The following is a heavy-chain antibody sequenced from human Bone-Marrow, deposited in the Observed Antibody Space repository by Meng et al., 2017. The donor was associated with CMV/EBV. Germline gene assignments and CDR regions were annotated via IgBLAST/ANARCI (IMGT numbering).Heavy chain of an antibody. J-gene: IGHJ4*02. Sequence: QVQLQESGPGLVTPSETLSLTSSVSHGSISIYFWNWIRQSPGKGLEWIGHIYDGGSTNYNPSLESRVTISVDTSKNQFSLKLSSVTAADTAVYYCARDRELGYWGQGTLVTVSS. CDR3: ARDRELGY. V-gene: IGHV4-59*01. D-gene: IGHD7-27*01. CDR2: IYDGGST. CDR1: HGSISIYF.